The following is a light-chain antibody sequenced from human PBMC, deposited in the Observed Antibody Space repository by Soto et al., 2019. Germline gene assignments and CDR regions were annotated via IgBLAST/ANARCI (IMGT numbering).Light chain of an antibody. V-gene: IGKV1-39*01. Sequence: DIQMTQSPSSLSASVGDRVAITCRASQTITNYLNWYQHKPGKAPKVLIYAATTLQTGVPSRFKGSGSGTDFTLTISSLQPEDFATYYCQHSYTFAFGPATKVDIK. CDR3: QHSYTFA. CDR1: QTITNY. CDR2: AAT. J-gene: IGKJ3*01.